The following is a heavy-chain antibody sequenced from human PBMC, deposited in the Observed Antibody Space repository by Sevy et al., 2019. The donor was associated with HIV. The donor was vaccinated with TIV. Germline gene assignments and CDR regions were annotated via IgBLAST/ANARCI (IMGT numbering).Heavy chain of an antibody. Sequence: GGSLRLSCAASGFTFSSYAMSWVRQAPGKGMEWVSAISGSGGSTYYAHSVKGRFTISRDNSKNTLYLQMNSLRAEDTAVYYCAKGDDSSGYYYDYWGQGTLVTVSS. CDR1: GFTFSSYA. J-gene: IGHJ4*02. D-gene: IGHD3-22*01. CDR2: ISGSGGST. CDR3: AKGDDSSGYYYDY. V-gene: IGHV3-23*01.